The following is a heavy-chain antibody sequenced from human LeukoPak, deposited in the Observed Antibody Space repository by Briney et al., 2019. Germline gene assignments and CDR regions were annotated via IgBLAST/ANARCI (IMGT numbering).Heavy chain of an antibody. CDR1: GFTFTYYG. CDR2: INHDGSIT. D-gene: IGHD2/OR15-2a*01. Sequence: GGSLRLSCAASGFTFTYYGMHWVRQAPGKGLVWVSHINHDGSITNYADSVKGRFTISRDIAKNTLYLQMNSLGDEDTAVYYCTRDVFSLGKSWGQGTLVTVSS. CDR3: TRDVFSLGKS. J-gene: IGHJ4*02. V-gene: IGHV3-74*01.